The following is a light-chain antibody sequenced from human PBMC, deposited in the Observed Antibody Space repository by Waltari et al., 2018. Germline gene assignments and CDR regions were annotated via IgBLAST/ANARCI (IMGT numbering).Light chain of an antibody. J-gene: IGKJ4*01. V-gene: IGKV3-15*01. Sequence: EIVLTQSPATLSLSPGERTTLSCRASQSVSSNLAWYQQKPGQAPRLVLYAASTRATGIPARFSGSGSGTEFTLTISSLQSEDVAVYYCQQYDAWPPLTFGGGTKVEIK. CDR1: QSVSSN. CDR3: QQYDAWPPLT. CDR2: AAS.